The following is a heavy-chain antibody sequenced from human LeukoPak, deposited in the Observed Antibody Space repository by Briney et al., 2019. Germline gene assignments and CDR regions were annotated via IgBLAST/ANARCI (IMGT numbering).Heavy chain of an antibody. Sequence: GGSLRLSCAASGFTFSSYWMSWVRQAPGKGLEWVANIKQDGSEKYYVDSVKGRFTISRDNAKNSLYLQMNSLRAEDTAVYYCAKEVWRGIFDAFDIWGQGTMVTVSS. J-gene: IGHJ3*02. V-gene: IGHV3-7*03. CDR3: AKEVWRGIFDAFDI. CDR1: GFTFSSYW. CDR2: IKQDGSEK. D-gene: IGHD3-3*01.